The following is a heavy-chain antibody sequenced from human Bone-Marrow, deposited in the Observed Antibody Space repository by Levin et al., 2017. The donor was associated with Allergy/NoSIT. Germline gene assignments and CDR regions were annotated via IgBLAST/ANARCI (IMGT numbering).Heavy chain of an antibody. CDR3: AKAWWGHYYDSSGYYWGYFDY. CDR2: ISGSGGST. J-gene: IGHJ4*02. CDR1: GFTFSSYA. Sequence: GGSLRLSCAASGFTFSSYAMSWVRQAPGKGLEWVSAISGSGGSTYYADSVKGRFTISRDNSKNTLYLQMNSLRAEDTAVYYCAKAWWGHYYDSSGYYWGYFDYWGQGTLVTVSS. D-gene: IGHD3-22*01. V-gene: IGHV3-23*01.